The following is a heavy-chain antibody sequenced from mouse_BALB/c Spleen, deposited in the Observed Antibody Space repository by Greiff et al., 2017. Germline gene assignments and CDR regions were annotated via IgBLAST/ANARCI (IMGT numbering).Heavy chain of an antibody. CDR1: GYTFTSYW. Sequence: QVQLQQPGAELVKPGASVKLSCKASGYTFTSYWMHWVKQRPGQGLEWIGEINPSNGRTNYNEKFKSKAKLTVDKSSSTAYMQLSSLTSEDSAVYYCASSYYYGSSKYFDVWGAGTTGTVSS. J-gene: IGHJ1*01. CDR2: INPSNGRT. D-gene: IGHD1-1*01. V-gene: IGHV1S81*02. CDR3: ASSYYYGSSKYFDV.